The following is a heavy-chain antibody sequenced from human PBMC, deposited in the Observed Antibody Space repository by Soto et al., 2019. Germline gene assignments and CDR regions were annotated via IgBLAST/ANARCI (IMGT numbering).Heavy chain of an antibody. Sequence: ASVKVSCKASGGTFSSYAISWVRQAPGQGLEWMGWISAYNGNTNYAQKLQGRVTMTTDTSTSTAYMELRSLRSDDTAVYYCATGVATTYSSSSYLDFDYWGQGTLVTVSS. J-gene: IGHJ4*02. CDR1: GGTFSSYA. D-gene: IGHD6-13*01. CDR2: ISAYNGNT. CDR3: ATGVATTYSSSSYLDFDY. V-gene: IGHV1-18*01.